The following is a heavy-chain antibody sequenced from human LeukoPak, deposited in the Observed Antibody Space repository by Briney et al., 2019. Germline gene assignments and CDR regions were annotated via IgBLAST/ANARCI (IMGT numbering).Heavy chain of an antibody. V-gene: IGHV3-7*03. Sequence: GGSLRLSCVVSGFTLSSRWVMWVRQAPGEGLEWMTNINRDGSEKNYVDSVKGRFTITRDNAENSLYLQMNSLKVEDSAIYYCATYDSWSGYNIAYWGQGTLVTVSS. CDR3: ATYDSWSGYNIAY. CDR1: GFTLSSRW. J-gene: IGHJ4*02. D-gene: IGHD3-3*01. CDR2: INRDGSEK.